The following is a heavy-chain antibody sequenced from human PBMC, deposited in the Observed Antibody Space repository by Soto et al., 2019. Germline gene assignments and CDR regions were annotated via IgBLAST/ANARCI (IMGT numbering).Heavy chain of an antibody. J-gene: IGHJ6*02. CDR1: EGYISSSSDY. CDR3: ARLRTAMVTKHYYYYYGMDV. Sequence: SATQGLSYSVSEGYISSSSDYWGWNSQPPGKGLEWIGSIYYSGSTYYNPSLKSRVTISVDTSKNQFSLKLSSVTAADTAVYYCARLRTAMVTKHYYYYYGMDVWGQGTTVTVFS. D-gene: IGHD5-18*01. V-gene: IGHV4-39*01. CDR2: IYYSGST.